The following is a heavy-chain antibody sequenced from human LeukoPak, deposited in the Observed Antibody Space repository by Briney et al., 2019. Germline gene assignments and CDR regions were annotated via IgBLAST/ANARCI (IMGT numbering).Heavy chain of an antibody. CDR1: DDSITIYY. CDR2: IDHTGIT. V-gene: IGHV4-59*01. D-gene: IGHD6-13*01. CDR3: ARGGSKAAALIYFDY. J-gene: IGHJ4*02. Sequence: SETLSLTCTVSDDSITIYYWSWIRQPPGKRLEWIGYIDHTGITNYNPSLNSRVTISRDTSKNHFSLELSSATAADTAVYYCARGGSKAAALIYFDYWGQGTLVTVSS.